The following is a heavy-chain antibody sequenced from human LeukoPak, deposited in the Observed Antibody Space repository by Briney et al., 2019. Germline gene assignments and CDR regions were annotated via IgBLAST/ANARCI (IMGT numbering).Heavy chain of an antibody. CDR3: AREDTAMGLDY. V-gene: IGHV4-30-2*01. J-gene: IGHJ4*02. CDR1: GGSISSGGYS. D-gene: IGHD5-18*01. CDR2: IYHSGST. Sequence: PSETLSLTCAVSGGSISSGGYSWSWIRQPPGKGLEWIGYIYHSGSTYYHPSLKSRVTISVDRSKNQFSLKLSSVTAADTAVYYCAREDTAMGLDYWGQGTLVTVSS.